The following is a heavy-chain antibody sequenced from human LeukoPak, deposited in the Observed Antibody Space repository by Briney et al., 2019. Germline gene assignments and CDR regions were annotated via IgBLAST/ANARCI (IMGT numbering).Heavy chain of an antibody. CDR1: GGSIGSYY. Sequence: SETLSLTCTVSGGSIGSYYWSWIRQPPGKGLEWIGYIYYSGSTNYNPSLKSRVTISVDTSKNQFSLKLSSVTAADTAVYYCARHKGYYDFGFDPWGQGTLVTVSS. D-gene: IGHD3-3*01. CDR2: IYYSGST. J-gene: IGHJ5*02. V-gene: IGHV4-59*08. CDR3: ARHKGYYDFGFDP.